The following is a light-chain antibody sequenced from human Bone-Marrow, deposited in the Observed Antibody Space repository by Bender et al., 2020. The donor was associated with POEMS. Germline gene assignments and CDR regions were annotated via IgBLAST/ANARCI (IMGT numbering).Light chain of an antibody. CDR2: VSSDGNH. CDR3: QTWNTDILL. Sequence: QLVVTQSPSASASLGASVNLTCTLSSGHTTYSVAWHQHQPEKGPRFLMKVSSDGNHIKGDGIPDRFSGSKSGAERYLIISSLQSEDDADYYCQTWNTDILLFGGGTKLTVL. J-gene: IGLJ3*02. CDR1: SGHTTYS. V-gene: IGLV4-69*01.